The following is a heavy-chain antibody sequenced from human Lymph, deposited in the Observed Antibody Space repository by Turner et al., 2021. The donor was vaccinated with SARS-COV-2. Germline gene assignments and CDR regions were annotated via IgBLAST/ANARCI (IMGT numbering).Heavy chain of an antibody. CDR1: GFTFSSNG. CDR3: AREGVVGATSGLDY. J-gene: IGHJ4*02. Sequence: QVQLVESGGGVVQPGRSLRLACAASGFTFSSNGMHWVRQAPGKGLEWVAVIWYDGSNKYHADSVKGRFTISRDNSKNTLYLQMNSLRAEDTAVYYCAREGVVGATSGLDYWGQGTLVTVSS. D-gene: IGHD1-26*01. V-gene: IGHV3-33*01. CDR2: IWYDGSNK.